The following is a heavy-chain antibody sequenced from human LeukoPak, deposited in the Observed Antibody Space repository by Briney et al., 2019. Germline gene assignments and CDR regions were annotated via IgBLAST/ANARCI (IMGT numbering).Heavy chain of an antibody. CDR2: INCSGGST. Sequence: GGSLRLSCAASGFTFSSYSMSWVRQAPGKGLEWVSAINCSGGSTYYADSVKGRFTISRDNAKNTLYLQMTRLRAEDTAVYYCVKELCSSTGCVWGQGALLSVSS. J-gene: IGHJ4*02. V-gene: IGHV3-23*01. CDR1: GFTFSSYS. CDR3: VKELCSSTGCV. D-gene: IGHD2-2*01.